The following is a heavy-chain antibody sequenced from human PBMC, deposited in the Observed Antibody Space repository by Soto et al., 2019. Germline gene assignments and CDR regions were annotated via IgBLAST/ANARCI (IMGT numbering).Heavy chain of an antibody. CDR2: IYHSGST. J-gene: IGHJ6*02. CDR1: GDSISRSNR. D-gene: IGHD1-26*01. V-gene: IGHV4-4*02. Sequence: SETLSLTCALSGDSISRSNRCSWVCQPPGKGLEWIGEIYHSGSTNYNPSLKSRVTISVDKSKNQFSLKLSSVTAADTAVYYCARVSGSYYYGMDVWGQGTTVTVSS. CDR3: ARVSGSYYYGMDV.